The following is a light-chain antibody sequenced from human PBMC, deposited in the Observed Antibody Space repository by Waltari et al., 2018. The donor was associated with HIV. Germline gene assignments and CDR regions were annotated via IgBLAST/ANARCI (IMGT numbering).Light chain of an antibody. Sequence: QSVLTQPPSVSGAPGQRVTISCTGSNSNIGAGYGVHWYQHLPGAAPKLLIYDINQRPSGVPARFSGSKSGTSASLAITGLQVEDEGDYFCQSYDSSLNVIFGGGTKLTVL. CDR2: DIN. V-gene: IGLV1-40*01. J-gene: IGLJ2*01. CDR3: QSYDSSLNVI. CDR1: NSNIGAGYG.